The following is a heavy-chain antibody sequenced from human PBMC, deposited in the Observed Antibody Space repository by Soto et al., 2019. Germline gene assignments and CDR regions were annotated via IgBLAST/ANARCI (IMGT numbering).Heavy chain of an antibody. D-gene: IGHD6-19*01. CDR1: GADINTYS. V-gene: IGHV4-4*07. CDR3: ARDREAGYNFYYGMDV. Sequence: SETLSLTCSVSGADINTYSWTWIRQPAGKGLEWIGRIYTSASINYNPSLRGRVTLSVDTSTNQVSLRLASVTAADTAIYYCARDREAGYNFYYGMDVWGQGTTVTVSS. J-gene: IGHJ6*02. CDR2: IYTSASI.